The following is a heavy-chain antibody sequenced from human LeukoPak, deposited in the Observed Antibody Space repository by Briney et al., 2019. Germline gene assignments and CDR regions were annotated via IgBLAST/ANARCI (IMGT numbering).Heavy chain of an antibody. J-gene: IGHJ3*02. CDR3: AGRITIFGVVITPWSI. CDR1: GFTFSNAW. CDR2: IYYSGST. V-gene: IGHV4-59*05. Sequence: KPGGSLRLSCAASGFTFSNAWMSWVRQAPGKGLEWIGSIYYSGSTYYNPSLKSRVTISVDTSKNQFSLKLSSVTAADTAVYYCAGRITIFGVVITPWSIWGQGTMVTVSS. D-gene: IGHD3-3*01.